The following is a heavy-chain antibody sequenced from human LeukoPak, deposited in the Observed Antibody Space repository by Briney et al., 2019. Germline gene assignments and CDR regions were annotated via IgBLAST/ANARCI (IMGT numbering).Heavy chain of an antibody. Sequence: PSETLSLTCTVSGGSISSYYWSWIRQPPGKGLEWIGYIYYSGSTNYNPSLTSRVTISVDTSKNQFSLKLSSVTAADTAVYYCACSNGNWFDPWGQGTLVTVSS. CDR2: IYYSGST. D-gene: IGHD4-11*01. CDR1: GGSISSYY. V-gene: IGHV4-59*01. J-gene: IGHJ5*02. CDR3: ACSNGNWFDP.